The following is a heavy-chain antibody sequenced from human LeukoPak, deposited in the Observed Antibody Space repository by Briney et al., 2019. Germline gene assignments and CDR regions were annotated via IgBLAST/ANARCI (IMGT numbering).Heavy chain of an antibody. CDR3: ARSSYSSSHNY. CDR1: GGSISSGSYY. Sequence: SQTLSLTCTVSGGSISSGSYYWSWIRQPAGKGLEWNGYIYYSGSTNYNPSLKSRVTISVDTSKNQFSLKLSSVTAADTAVYYCARSSYSSSHNYWGQGTLVTVSS. V-gene: IGHV4-61*10. CDR2: IYYSGST. D-gene: IGHD6-13*01. J-gene: IGHJ4*02.